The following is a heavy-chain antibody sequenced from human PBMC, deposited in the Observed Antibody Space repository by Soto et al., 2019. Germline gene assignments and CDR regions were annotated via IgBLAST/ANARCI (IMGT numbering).Heavy chain of an antibody. CDR2: IYYSGST. V-gene: IGHV4-59*12. Sequence: SETLSLTCTVSGGSISSYYWSWIRQPPGKGLEWIGYIYYSGSTYYNPSLKSRVTISVDTSKNQFSLKLSSVTAADTAVYYCARGDTAMVTSNWFDPWGQGTLVTVSS. J-gene: IGHJ5*02. CDR1: GGSISSYY. CDR3: ARGDTAMVTSNWFDP. D-gene: IGHD5-18*01.